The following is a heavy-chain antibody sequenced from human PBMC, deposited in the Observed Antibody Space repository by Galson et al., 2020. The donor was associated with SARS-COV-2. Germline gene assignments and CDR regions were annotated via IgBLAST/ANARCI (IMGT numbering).Heavy chain of an antibody. J-gene: IGHJ2*01. CDR2: IYWDDDK. CDR3: AHRNPYGDYGNWYFDL. Sequence: KMSGPTLVKPTQTLTLTCAFSGFSLSTYGVGVGWIRQPPGKAPECPALIYWDDDKRYSPSLRSRLTITKDTSKNQVVLTMTNMDPVDTATYYCAHRNPYGDYGNWYFDLWGRGTLVTVSS. CDR1: GFSLSTYGVG. D-gene: IGHD4-17*01. V-gene: IGHV2-5*02.